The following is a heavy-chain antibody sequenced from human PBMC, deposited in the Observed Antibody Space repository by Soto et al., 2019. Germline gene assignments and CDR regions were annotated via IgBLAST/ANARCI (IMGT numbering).Heavy chain of an antibody. CDR2: ISAHNGNT. CDR3: ARGGYGEY. D-gene: IGHD3-10*01. CDR1: GYAFTTYG. J-gene: IGHJ4*02. V-gene: IGHV1-18*01. Sequence: QVHLVQSGAEVKKPGASVKVSCKGSGYAFTTYGITWVRQAPGQGLEWMGWISAHNGNTNYAQKLLGRVTVTRATSTSTADMELRSLSSDDAAVYYFARGGYGEYWGEGALVTVSS.